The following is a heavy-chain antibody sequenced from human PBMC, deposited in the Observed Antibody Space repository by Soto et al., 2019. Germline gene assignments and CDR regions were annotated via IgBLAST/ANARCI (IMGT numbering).Heavy chain of an antibody. CDR2: IYQSGVT. V-gene: IGHV4-30-2*01. CDR3: AGMPYTSGLRFDP. Sequence: SETLSLTCNMSGDSYSISTYSWSWIRQPPGKALQWIGFIYQSGVTSYNPSLASRVSISLDRSNNQCSLKLKSVTAADTAVYFCAGMPYTSGLRFDPWGSGTLVTVSS. CDR1: GDSYSISTYS. D-gene: IGHD6-19*01. J-gene: IGHJ5*02.